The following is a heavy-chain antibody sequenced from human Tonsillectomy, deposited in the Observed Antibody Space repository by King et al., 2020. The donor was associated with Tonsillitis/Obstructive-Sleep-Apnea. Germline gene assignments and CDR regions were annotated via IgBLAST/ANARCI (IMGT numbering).Heavy chain of an antibody. V-gene: IGHV3-30*04. D-gene: IGHD4-23*01. CDR3: ARGENYGGTFYF. J-gene: IGHJ4*02. Sequence: VQLVESGGGVVQPGRSLRLSCSASGFTLSAYAIHWVRQAPGKGLEWVALMSYDGSNISYGDSVKGRFTLSRDNSQNTAYLQMHSLRAEDTALYFCARGENYGGTFYFWGQGTLVTVSS. CDR1: GFTLSAYA. CDR2: MSYDGSNI.